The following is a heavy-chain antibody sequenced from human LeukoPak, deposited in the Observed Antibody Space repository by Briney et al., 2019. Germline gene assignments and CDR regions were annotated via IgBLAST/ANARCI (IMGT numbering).Heavy chain of an antibody. CDR2: INHSGST. D-gene: IGHD6-19*01. V-gene: IGHV4-34*01. CDR1: VGSFSGYY. Sequence: SETLSLTCAVYVGSFSGYYWSWIRQPPGKGLEWIGEINHSGSTNYNPSLKSRVTISVDTSKNQFSLKLSSVTAADTAVYYCARDPGASIAVAAGDYWGQGTLVTVSS. J-gene: IGHJ4*02. CDR3: ARDPGASIAVAAGDY.